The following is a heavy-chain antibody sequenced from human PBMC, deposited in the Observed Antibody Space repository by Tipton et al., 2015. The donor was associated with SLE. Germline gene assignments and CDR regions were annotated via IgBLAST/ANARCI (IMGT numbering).Heavy chain of an antibody. V-gene: IGHV1-18*01. CDR1: GYPFSSYG. CDR2: INVYNGNT. CDR3: ARDRQWLPDY. Sequence: QVQLGQSGVEVKKPGASVNVSCTASGYPFSSYGLSWVRQAPGQGLEWMGWINVYNGNTNYAQKLQGRVTLTTDTSTSTAYMELRSLRSDDTAVYYCARDRQWLPDYWGQGTLVAVSS. J-gene: IGHJ4*02. D-gene: IGHD6-19*01.